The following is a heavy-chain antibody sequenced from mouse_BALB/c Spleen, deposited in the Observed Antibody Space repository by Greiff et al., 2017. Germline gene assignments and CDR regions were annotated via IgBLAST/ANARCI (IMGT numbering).Heavy chain of an antibody. V-gene: IGHV5-17*02. CDR3: ARLWGNYDAMDY. Sequence: VQLKESGGGLVQPGGSRKLSCAASGFTFSSFGMHWVRQAPEKGLEWVAYISSGSSTIYYADTVKGRFTISRDNPKNTLFLQMTSLRSEDTAMYYCARLWGNYDAMDYWGQGTSVTVSS. CDR1: GFTFSSFG. D-gene: IGHD2-1*01. CDR2: ISSGSSTI. J-gene: IGHJ4*01.